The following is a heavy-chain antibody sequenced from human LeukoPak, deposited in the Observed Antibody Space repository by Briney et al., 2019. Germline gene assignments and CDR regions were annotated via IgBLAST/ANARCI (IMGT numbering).Heavy chain of an antibody. D-gene: IGHD3-16*01. CDR2: IYYSGSN. V-gene: IGHV4-31*03. J-gene: IGHJ4*02. CDR3: ARAKYTQTCGGIPDFDL. CDR1: GGSISSGGYY. Sequence: ASQTLSLTCTVSGGSISSGGYYWIWIPQHPGKGLEWIGYIYYSGSNYYNPSLESRLTISVDTSKNQFSLTLSSGTAADTAVYYCARAKYTQTCGGIPDFDLWGQGTLVTVSS.